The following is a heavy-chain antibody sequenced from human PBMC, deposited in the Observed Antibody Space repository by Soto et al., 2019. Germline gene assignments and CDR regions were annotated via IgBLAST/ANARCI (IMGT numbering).Heavy chain of an antibody. CDR2: ISYDGSNK. Sequence: GGSLRLSCAASGFTFSSYGMHWVRQAPGKGLEWVAVISYDGSNKYYADSVKGRFTISRDNSKNTLYLQMNSLRAEDTAVYYCAKGNLRQLVYYYGMDVWGQGTTVTVSS. J-gene: IGHJ6*02. D-gene: IGHD6-6*01. CDR3: AKGNLRQLVYYYGMDV. V-gene: IGHV3-30*18. CDR1: GFTFSSYG.